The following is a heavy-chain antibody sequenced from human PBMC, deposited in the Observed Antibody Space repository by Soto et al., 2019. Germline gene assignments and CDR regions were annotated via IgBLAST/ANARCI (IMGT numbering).Heavy chain of an antibody. J-gene: IGHJ6*02. D-gene: IGHD6-13*01. CDR3: AKVYSNPIKPYYYYGMDV. CDR2: ISGSGGST. Sequence: AGGSLRLSCAASGFTFSSYAMSWVRQAPGKGLEWASAISGSGGSTYYADSVKGRFTISRDNSKNTLYLQMNSLRAEDTAVYYCAKVYSNPIKPYYYYGMDVWGQGTTVTVSS. V-gene: IGHV3-23*01. CDR1: GFTFSSYA.